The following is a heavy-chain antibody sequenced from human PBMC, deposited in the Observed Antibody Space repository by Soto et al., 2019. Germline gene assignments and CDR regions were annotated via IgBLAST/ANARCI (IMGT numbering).Heavy chain of an antibody. CDR1: GGSISYYY. V-gene: IGHV4-59*08. CDR2: IYYSGST. D-gene: IGHD3-10*01. J-gene: IGHJ5*02. CDR3: AKWKGGSGSGDWFDP. Sequence: QVQLQESGPGLVKPSETLSLTCTVSGGSISYYYWSWIRQPPGKGLEWIGYIYYSGSTKYNPSLKSRVIISVATSTNQFSLKLSSVTAADTAVYYCAKWKGGSGSGDWFDPWGQGILVTVSS.